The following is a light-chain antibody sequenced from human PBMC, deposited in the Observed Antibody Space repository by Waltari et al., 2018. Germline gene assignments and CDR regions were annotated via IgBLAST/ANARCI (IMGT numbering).Light chain of an antibody. J-gene: IGLJ3*02. CDR1: NSDDGTYNY. Sequence: QSALTQPASVSGSPGQWITISCTGSNSDDGTYNYVSWYQQHPGKAPKLMIYDVSKRPSGVSDRFSGSKSGNTASRTISGRQAEDEADYYCSSYTSSSTLVFGGGTKVTVL. CDR2: DVS. V-gene: IGLV2-14*01. CDR3: SSYTSSSTLV.